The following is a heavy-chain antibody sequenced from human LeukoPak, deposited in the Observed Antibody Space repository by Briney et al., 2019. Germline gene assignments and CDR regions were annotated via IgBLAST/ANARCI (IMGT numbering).Heavy chain of an antibody. D-gene: IGHD3-16*02. CDR3: ARDIAMSWFFT. CDR1: GDSINSRSSY. Sequence: SETLSLTCTVSGDSINSRSSYWGWIRQPPGKGPEWIGTVYNRGSTYYNPSLQSRVTMSVDTSTNQFSLKLTSVTAADTAMYFCARDIAMSWFFTWGQGVLVTVSA. CDR2: VYNRGST. J-gene: IGHJ5*02. V-gene: IGHV4-39*07.